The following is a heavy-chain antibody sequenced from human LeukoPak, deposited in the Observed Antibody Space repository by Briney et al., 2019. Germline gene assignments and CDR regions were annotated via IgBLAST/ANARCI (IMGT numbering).Heavy chain of an antibody. D-gene: IGHD3-3*01. J-gene: IGHJ5*02. CDR3: AGLVTIFGVVSKHPAFDP. CDR1: GGSFSGYY. CDR2: INHSGST. V-gene: IGHV4-34*01. Sequence: PSETPSLTCAVYGGSFSGYYWRWIRQPPGKGLEWIGEINHSGSTNYNPSLKSRVTISVETSKNQFSLKLSSVTAADTAVYYCAGLVTIFGVVSKHPAFDPWGQGTLVTVSS.